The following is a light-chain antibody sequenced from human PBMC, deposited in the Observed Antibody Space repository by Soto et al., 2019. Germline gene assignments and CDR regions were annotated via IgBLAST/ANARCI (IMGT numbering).Light chain of an antibody. CDR2: KVS. CDR1: QSLVYSDGNTY. CDR3: MHATHLPYT. V-gene: IGKV2-30*01. J-gene: IGKJ2*01. Sequence: DVVMTQSPLSLPVTLGQPASISCRSSQSLVYSDGNTYLNWFQQGPGQSPRRLIYKVSNRDAGVPNRFSGSGSGTDITLNISRVEAEDFGLYCCMHATHLPYTFGQGTKLEI.